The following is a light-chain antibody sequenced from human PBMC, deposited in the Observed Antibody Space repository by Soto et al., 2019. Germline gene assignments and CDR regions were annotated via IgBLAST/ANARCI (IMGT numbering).Light chain of an antibody. CDR3: QQSFSSPFT. J-gene: IGKJ3*01. Sequence: SSLSASVGDRVSITCRASQSIRSHLNWYQQKAGKAPKVLIYAASSLQGGVPSRFSGSGSGTDFTLTIKSLQPEDFATYYCQQSFSSPFTFGPGTKVDIK. V-gene: IGKV1-39*01. CDR1: QSIRSH. CDR2: AAS.